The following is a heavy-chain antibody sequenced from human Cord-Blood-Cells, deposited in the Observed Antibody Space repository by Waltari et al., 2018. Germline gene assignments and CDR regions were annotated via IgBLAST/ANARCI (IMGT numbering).Heavy chain of an antibody. CDR3: ASNRLYYYYGMDV. Sequence: QVQLQQWGAGLLKPSETLSLTCAVYGGSFSGYYWSWTRQPPGKGLEWIGEINHSGSTNYNPSLKSRVTISVDTSKNQFSLKLSSVTAADTAVYYGASNRLYYYYGMDVWGQGTTVTVSS. D-gene: IGHD6-25*01. CDR1: GGSFSGYY. V-gene: IGHV4-34*01. J-gene: IGHJ6*02. CDR2: INHSGST.